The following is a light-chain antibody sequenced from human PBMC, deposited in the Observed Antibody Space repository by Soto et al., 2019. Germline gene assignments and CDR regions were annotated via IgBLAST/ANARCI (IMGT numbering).Light chain of an antibody. V-gene: IGKV3-20*01. J-gene: IGKJ5*01. CDR1: QSVNSNY. CDR2: GIS. Sequence: EIVMTQSPATLSVSPGERASLSCRASQSVNSNYLAWYQQKPGQAPRLLIYGISKRATDIPDRFSGSGSGTEFTLTISSLQPEDFAVYYCQQYGNSPITFGQGTRLEIK. CDR3: QQYGNSPIT.